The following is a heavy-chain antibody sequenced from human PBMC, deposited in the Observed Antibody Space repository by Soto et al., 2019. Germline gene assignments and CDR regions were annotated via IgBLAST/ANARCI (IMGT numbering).Heavy chain of an antibody. CDR1: GFSLSTSGVG. CDR3: AHKELVHEFDY. Sequence: QITLKESGPTLVKPTQTLKLTCTFSGFSLSTSGVGVGWIRQPPGKALEWLALIYWDDDKRYSPSLKSRVTITKDTSKNQVVLTMTNIDPVDTATYCCAHKELVHEFDYWGQGTLVTVSS. V-gene: IGHV2-5*02. J-gene: IGHJ4*02. CDR2: IYWDDDK. D-gene: IGHD6-13*01.